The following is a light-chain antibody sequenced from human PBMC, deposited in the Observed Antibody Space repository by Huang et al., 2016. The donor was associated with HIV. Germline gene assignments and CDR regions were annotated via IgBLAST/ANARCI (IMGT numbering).Light chain of an antibody. CDR1: QSVLKTSNNKNC. Sequence: DIVVTQSPDSLALSLGGRAAINCTASQSVLKTSNNKNCLSWYQLKPGQPPKLLIYWASKREFGVPDRFSGSGSGTHFTLTIASLQAEDVAVYYCHQYYDTPQTFGQGTKVEVK. V-gene: IGKV4-1*01. CDR2: WAS. J-gene: IGKJ1*01. CDR3: HQYYDTPQT.